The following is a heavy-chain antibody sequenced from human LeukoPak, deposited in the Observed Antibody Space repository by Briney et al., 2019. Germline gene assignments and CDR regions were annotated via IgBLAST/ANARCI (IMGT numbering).Heavy chain of an antibody. CDR2: INHSGYT. D-gene: IGHD6-19*01. CDR3: TRAVAGHPD. Sequence: PSETLSLTCAVSGVPFSNYYWSWVRQPPTKGLKWIGEINHSGYTNYNPSLKSRVIISIDTSKNQFSLMVTSMTAADTGVYYCTRAVAGHPDWGQGTLVTVSS. CDR1: GVPFSNYY. V-gene: IGHV4-34*01. J-gene: IGHJ4*02.